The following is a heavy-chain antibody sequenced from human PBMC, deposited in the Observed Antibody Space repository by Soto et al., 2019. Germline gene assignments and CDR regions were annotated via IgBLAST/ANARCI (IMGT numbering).Heavy chain of an antibody. J-gene: IGHJ6*03. CDR2: ISAYNGNT. CDR1: GPTFSSHA. D-gene: IGHD6-25*01. V-gene: IGHV1-18*01. Sequence: APVTVSCKASGPTFSSHAISWVRHAPGQGLEWMGWISAYNGNTTYAQKLQGRVTMTTDTSTSTAYMEMRSLRSDDTAVDYCAIKSSAYYYYYMDVWGKGTTVTGSS. CDR3: AIKSSAYYYYYMDV.